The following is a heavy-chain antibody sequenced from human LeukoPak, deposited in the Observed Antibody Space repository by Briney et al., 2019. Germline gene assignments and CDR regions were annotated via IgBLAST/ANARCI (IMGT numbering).Heavy chain of an antibody. CDR3: ARNRLLYSSGRYATFDS. V-gene: IGHV4-31*03. D-gene: IGHD6-19*01. Sequence: SETLSLTCTVSGGSISSGGYYWSWIRQHPGKGLEWIGYIYYSGSTSYNPSLKSRVTISVDTSKNQFSLRLTSVTAADTAVYYCARNRLLYSSGRYATFDSWGQGTLVTVSS. J-gene: IGHJ4*02. CDR2: IYYSGST. CDR1: GGSISSGGYY.